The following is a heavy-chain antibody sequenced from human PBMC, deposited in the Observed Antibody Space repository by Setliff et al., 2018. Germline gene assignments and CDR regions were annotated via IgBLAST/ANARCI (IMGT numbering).Heavy chain of an antibody. CDR2: FFYSGDT. J-gene: IGHJ4*02. V-gene: IGHV4-59*02. D-gene: IGHD3-10*01. CDR1: GASVRSHY. Sequence: SETLSLTCTVSGASVRSHYWSWIRQSPEKGLGWIGFFFYSGDTKSNPSLKSRVTMSVGTSKNQFSLKLNSVTAADTAVYYCARDRTYYGSGTYTRYFDYWGQGTLVTVSS. CDR3: ARDRTYYGSGTYTRYFDY.